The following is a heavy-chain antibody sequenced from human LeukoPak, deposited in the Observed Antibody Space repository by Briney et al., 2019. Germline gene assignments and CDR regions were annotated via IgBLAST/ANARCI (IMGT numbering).Heavy chain of an antibody. CDR3: TRVSRLGNWNAKFDY. D-gene: IGHD1-1*01. J-gene: IGHJ4*02. CDR1: GFTFGDSA. Sequence: GGSLRLSCTASGFTFGDSAMSWVRQAPGKGLEWVGFIRSKAYGGTTEDAASVKGRFTISRDDSKSIAYLQMNSLKTEDTAVYYCTRVSRLGNWNAKFDYWGQGTLVTVSS. CDR2: IRSKAYGGTT. V-gene: IGHV3-49*04.